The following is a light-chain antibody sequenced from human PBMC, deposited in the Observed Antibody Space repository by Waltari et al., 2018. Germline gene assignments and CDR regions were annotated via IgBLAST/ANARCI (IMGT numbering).Light chain of an antibody. J-gene: IGKJ1*01. CDR2: GAS. Sequence: SCRASQSVSRSLAWYQQKPGQAPKLLIYGASTRATGIPDRFTGSGSGTDSSLTISSLEPEDFAIYFCQHYVRLPATFGQGTKVEIK. CDR1: QSVSRS. V-gene: IGKV3-20*01. CDR3: QHYVRLPAT.